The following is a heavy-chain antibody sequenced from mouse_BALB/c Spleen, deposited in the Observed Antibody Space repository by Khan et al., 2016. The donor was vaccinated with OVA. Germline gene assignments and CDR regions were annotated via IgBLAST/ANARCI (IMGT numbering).Heavy chain of an antibody. CDR1: GFTFSSYV. D-gene: IGHD2-14*01. J-gene: IGHJ2*01. CDR3: AREAYRYDEYYFDY. V-gene: IGHV5-6-5*01. CDR2: ISSGGSN. Sequence: EVELVQSGGSSVKPGGSLKLSCAASGFTFSSYVMSWVRQTPEKRLEWVASISSGGSNYYPDSVMGRFTISRDNARNIVNLQRSSLRSEDMAIYYCAREAYRYDEYYFDYWGQGTTLTVSS.